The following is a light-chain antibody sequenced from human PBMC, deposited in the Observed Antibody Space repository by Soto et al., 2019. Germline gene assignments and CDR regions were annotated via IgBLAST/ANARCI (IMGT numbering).Light chain of an antibody. V-gene: IGKV1-27*01. Sequence: DIQLTQSPSSPSASVGDRVTITCLASHGISNYLSCYQKKPGKVTKLLIYAASTLQSGVPSRFSGSGSRKEFTLTISSLQHDDFATYYCQQYNSYSFGQGTKVDIK. J-gene: IGKJ1*01. CDR3: QQYNSYS. CDR2: AAS. CDR1: HGISNY.